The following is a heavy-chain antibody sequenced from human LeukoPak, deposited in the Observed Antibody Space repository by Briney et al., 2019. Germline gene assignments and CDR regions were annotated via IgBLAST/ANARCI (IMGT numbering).Heavy chain of an antibody. V-gene: IGHV1-46*01. CDR1: GYSFTVYY. CDR2: INPSGGST. Sequence: AAVKLCCKASGYSFTVYYMRMVRQAPGQGHEWMGIINPSGGSTSYAQKFQGRVTMTRDMSTSTVYMELSSVRAEDTAGYYCAREGTAMVYNYGGQGTLVSVSS. CDR3: AREGTAMVYNY. D-gene: IGHD5-18*01. J-gene: IGHJ4*02.